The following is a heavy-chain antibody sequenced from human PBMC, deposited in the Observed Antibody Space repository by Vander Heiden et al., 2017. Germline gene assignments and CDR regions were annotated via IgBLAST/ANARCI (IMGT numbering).Heavy chain of an antibody. D-gene: IGHD3-22*01. CDR1: GSSFTSYW. Sequence: EVQLVQSGAEVKKPGESLKISCKGSGSSFTSYWIASVRHMPGKGLEWMGISYPGDSDTRYSPSFQGQVTISADKSISTAYLQWSSLKASDTAMYYCARQGYDSSGYYHEGWFDPWGQGTLVTVSS. V-gene: IGHV5-51*01. CDR2: SYPGDSDT. CDR3: ARQGYDSSGYYHEGWFDP. J-gene: IGHJ5*02.